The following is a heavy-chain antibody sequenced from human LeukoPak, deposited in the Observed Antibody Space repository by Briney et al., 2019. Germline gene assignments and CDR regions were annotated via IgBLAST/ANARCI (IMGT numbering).Heavy chain of an antibody. CDR3: ARSPLYCGGDCPPP. CDR1: GFTFSSYS. D-gene: IGHD2-21*02. V-gene: IGHV3-21*01. Sequence: GGSLRLSCAASGFTFSSYSMNWVRQAPGKGLEWVSSISSSSSYIYYADSVKGRFTISRDNAKNSLYLQMNSLRAEDTAVYYCARSPLYCGGDCPPPWGQGTLVTVSS. J-gene: IGHJ4*02. CDR2: ISSSSSYI.